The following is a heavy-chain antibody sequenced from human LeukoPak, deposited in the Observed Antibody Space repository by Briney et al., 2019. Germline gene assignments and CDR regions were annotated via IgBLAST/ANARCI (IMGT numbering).Heavy chain of an antibody. CDR2: ISYDGSNK. CDR3: VGLLWFGEYDY. Sequence: GGSLRLSCAASGFTFSSYGMHWVRQAPGKELEWVAVISYDGSNKYYADSVKGRFTISRDNSKNTLYLQMNSLRAEDTAVYYCVGLLWFGEYDYWGQGTLVTVSS. J-gene: IGHJ4*02. V-gene: IGHV3-30*03. CDR1: GFTFSSYG. D-gene: IGHD3-10*01.